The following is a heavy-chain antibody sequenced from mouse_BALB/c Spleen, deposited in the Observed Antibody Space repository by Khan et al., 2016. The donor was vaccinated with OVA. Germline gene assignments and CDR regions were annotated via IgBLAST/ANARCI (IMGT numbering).Heavy chain of an antibody. CDR3: ARHGYVAWFSY. CDR2: IDPFNGGT. Sequence: VQLQQSGPELMKPGASVKISCKASGYSFTSYYIHWVKQSHGKSLEWIGYIDPFNGGTSYNPKFKGKATLTVDKSSSTAYMHLSSLNSDDSAVYYCARHGYVAWFSYWGQGTLVTVSA. V-gene: IGHV1S135*01. D-gene: IGHD2-2*01. J-gene: IGHJ3*01. CDR1: GYSFTSYY.